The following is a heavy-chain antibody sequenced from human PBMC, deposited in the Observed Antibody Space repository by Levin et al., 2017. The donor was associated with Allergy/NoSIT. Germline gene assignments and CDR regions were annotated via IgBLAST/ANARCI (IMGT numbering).Heavy chain of an antibody. Sequence: SCVASGFTFDDYAMHWVRQAPGKGPEWISSISRDSDDIGYADSVKGRFTISRDNAKNSLYLQMNSLRPEDTALYYCAKGWPLRAGPCDLWGQGTMVTVT. CDR2: ISRDSDDI. CDR3: AKGWPLRAGPCDL. J-gene: IGHJ3*01. CDR1: GFTFDDYA. D-gene: IGHD2-15*01. V-gene: IGHV3-9*01.